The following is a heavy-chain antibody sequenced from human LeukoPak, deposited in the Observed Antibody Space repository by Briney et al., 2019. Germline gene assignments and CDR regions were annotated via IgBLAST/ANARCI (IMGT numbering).Heavy chain of an antibody. CDR3: ARARIAGYDY. J-gene: IGHJ4*02. V-gene: IGHV3-33*01. Sequence: PGGSLRLSCAASGFTFSSYGMHWVRQAPGNGLEWVAVIWYDGSNKYYADSVKGRFTISRDNSKNTLYLQMNSLRAEDTAVYYCARARIAGYDYWGQGTLVTVSS. D-gene: IGHD1-26*01. CDR1: GFTFSSYG. CDR2: IWYDGSNK.